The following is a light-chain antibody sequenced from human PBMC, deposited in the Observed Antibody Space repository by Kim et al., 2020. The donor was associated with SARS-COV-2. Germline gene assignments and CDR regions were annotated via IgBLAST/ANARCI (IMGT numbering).Light chain of an antibody. J-gene: IGLJ2*01. Sequence: SYELTQPPTVSVAPGKTARITCGGNNIGGKSVNWYQQKPGQAPVLVIYYDNSRPSGIPERFSGSNSGNTATLTISRVDAGDEADYYCQVWDTTIHHVLFGGGTQLTV. CDR1: NIGGKS. CDR2: YDN. CDR3: QVWDTTIHHVL. V-gene: IGLV3-21*04.